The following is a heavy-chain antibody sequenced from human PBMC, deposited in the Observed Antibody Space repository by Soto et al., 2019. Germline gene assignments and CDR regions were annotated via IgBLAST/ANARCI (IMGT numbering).Heavy chain of an antibody. CDR2: IKSKTDGGTT. J-gene: IGHJ4*02. CDR1: GFTFSNAW. Sequence: GGSLRLSCAASGFTFSNAWMNWVRQAPGKGLEWVGRIKSKTDGGTTDYAAPVKGRFTISRDDSKNTLYLQMNGLKTEDTAVYYCTTSDGNWNYEARFDYWGQGTLVTVSS. CDR3: TTSDGNWNYEARFDY. D-gene: IGHD1-7*01. V-gene: IGHV3-15*07.